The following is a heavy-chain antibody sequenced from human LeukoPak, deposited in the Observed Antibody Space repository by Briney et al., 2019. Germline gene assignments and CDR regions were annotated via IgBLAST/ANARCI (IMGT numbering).Heavy chain of an antibody. J-gene: IGHJ4*02. CDR2: ISYDGSNK. CDR1: GFTFSSYA. Sequence: GRSLRLSCAASGFTFSSYAMHWVRQAPGKGLEWVAVISYDGSNKYYADSVKGRFTISRDNSKNTLYLQMNSLRAEDTAVYYCAREGRYYYDSSGYYYFDYWGQGTLVTVSS. CDR3: AREGRYYYDSSGYYYFDY. V-gene: IGHV3-30-3*01. D-gene: IGHD3-22*01.